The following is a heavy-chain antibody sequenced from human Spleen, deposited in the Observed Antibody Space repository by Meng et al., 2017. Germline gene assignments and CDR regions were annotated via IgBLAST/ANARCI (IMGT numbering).Heavy chain of an antibody. CDR3: ARDYCSGGSCYRAYFF. V-gene: IGHV1-3*01. D-gene: IGHD2-15*01. CDR1: GYTLICYT. Sequence: KRRGASVKTSCKVYGYTLICYTMQWLCQRPGQRLAWMGWINAGNGNTKYSQKFQRRVTITRDTSASTAYMELSSLRSEDTAVYYCARDYCSGGSCYRAYFFWGQGTLVTVSS. CDR2: INAGNGNT. J-gene: IGHJ4*02.